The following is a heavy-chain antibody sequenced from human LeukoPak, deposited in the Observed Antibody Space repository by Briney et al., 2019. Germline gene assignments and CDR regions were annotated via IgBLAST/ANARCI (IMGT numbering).Heavy chain of an antibody. D-gene: IGHD3-22*01. CDR3: ARVLRDHYDSSGDSHYFDY. CDR2: IWYDGSNK. V-gene: IGHV3-33*01. Sequence: PGGSLRLSCAASGFTFSSYGMHWVRQAPGKGLEWVAVIWYDGSNKYYADSVKGRFTISRDNSKNTLYLQMNSLRAEDTAVYYCARVLRDHYDSSGDSHYFDYWGQGTLVTVSS. CDR1: GFTFSSYG. J-gene: IGHJ4*02.